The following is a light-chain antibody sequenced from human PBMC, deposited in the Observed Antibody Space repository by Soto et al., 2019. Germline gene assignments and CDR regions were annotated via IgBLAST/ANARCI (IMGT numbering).Light chain of an antibody. Sequence: DLQMTQSPSTLSASVGDIGTITCRASQSVSNWLAWYQQKPGKAPNLLIYDASSLESGVPSRFSGSGSGTEFTLTISSLQPDDFATYSCQQYTPNSRTFGQGTKVDIK. CDR2: DAS. CDR3: QQYTPNSRT. CDR1: QSVSNW. J-gene: IGKJ1*01. V-gene: IGKV1-5*01.